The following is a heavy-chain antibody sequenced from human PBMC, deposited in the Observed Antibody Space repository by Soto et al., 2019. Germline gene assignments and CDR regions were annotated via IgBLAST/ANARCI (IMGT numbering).Heavy chain of an antibody. CDR3: ARARFDSWSHIYYGVDV. V-gene: IGHV4-34*01. CDR2: INHSGNT. D-gene: IGHD3-3*01. Sequence: SETLSLTCAVYGGSFSGYSWTWLRQPPGKGLEWIGEINHSGNTDYNPALKSRVTMSADTSKNQLSLRMTSVTAADTAVYYCARARFDSWSHIYYGVDVWGQGTTVTVSS. J-gene: IGHJ6*02. CDR1: GGSFSGYS.